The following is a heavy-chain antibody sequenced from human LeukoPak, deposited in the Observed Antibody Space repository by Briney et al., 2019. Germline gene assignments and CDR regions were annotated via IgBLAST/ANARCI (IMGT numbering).Heavy chain of an antibody. CDR3: AKDGYGVLDY. V-gene: IGHV3-23*01. J-gene: IGHJ4*02. CDR1: GFTFNIYS. Sequence: GGSLRLSCAASGFTFNIYSMSWVRQAPGKGLEWVSDISGSGGSTHYADSVRGRFTISRENSQNTLYLQMNSLRAEDTAVYYCAKDGYGVLDYWGQGTLVTVSS. D-gene: IGHD4-17*01. CDR2: ISGSGGST.